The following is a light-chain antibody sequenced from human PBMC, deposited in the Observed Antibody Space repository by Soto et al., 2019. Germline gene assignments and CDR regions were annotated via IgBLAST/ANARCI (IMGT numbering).Light chain of an antibody. CDR3: SSYAGNNNVI. J-gene: IGLJ2*01. CDR1: SSDVGGYNY. CDR2: EVS. Sequence: QSALTQPPSASGSPGQSGTISCTGTSSDVGGYNYVSWYQQHAGKAPKLMIYEVSKRPSGVPDRFSGSKSGNTASLTVSGLQAEDEADYYCSSYAGNNNVIFGGGTKLTVL. V-gene: IGLV2-8*01.